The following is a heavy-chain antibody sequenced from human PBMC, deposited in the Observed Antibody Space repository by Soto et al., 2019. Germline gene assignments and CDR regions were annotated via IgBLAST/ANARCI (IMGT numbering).Heavy chain of an antibody. J-gene: IGHJ4*02. CDR2: ISRDGST. D-gene: IGHD6-13*01. CDR3: APGRQLVLEY. V-gene: IGHV3-23*01. Sequence: EVQLLESGGGLVQPGGSLRLSCAASGFTFSTYAMSWVRQAPGKGLEWVSVISRDGSTYYLDTVKGLFTVSSDNSKNTLYLQLNSLRAEDTAAYYCAPGRQLVLEYWGKGTVVTVSS. CDR1: GFTFSTYA.